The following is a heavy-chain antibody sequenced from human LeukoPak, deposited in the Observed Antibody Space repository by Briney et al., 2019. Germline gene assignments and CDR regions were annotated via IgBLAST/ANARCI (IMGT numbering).Heavy chain of an antibody. Sequence: GASVKVSCKASGYTFTSYYMHCVRQAPGQGLEWMGIINPSGGSTNYAQNFQDRLTMTRDTSTSTVYMELSSLRSEDTAVYYCARSYDSGGYYRMDVWGQGTTVTVSS. V-gene: IGHV1-46*01. CDR2: INPSGGST. CDR1: GYTFTSYY. CDR3: ARSYDSGGYYRMDV. D-gene: IGHD3-22*01. J-gene: IGHJ6*02.